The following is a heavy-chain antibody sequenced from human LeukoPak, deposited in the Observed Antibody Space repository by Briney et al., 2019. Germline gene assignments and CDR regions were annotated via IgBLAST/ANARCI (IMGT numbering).Heavy chain of an antibody. Sequence: PGGSLRLSCAASGFTFSSYAISWVRQAPGQGLEWMGGIIPIFGTANYAQKFQGRVTITADESTSTAYMELSSLRSEDTAVYYCAREQRVVVPADGTLPFDIWGQGTMVTVSS. V-gene: IGHV1-69*01. CDR2: IIPIFGTA. J-gene: IGHJ3*02. CDR1: GFTFSSYA. CDR3: AREQRVVVPADGTLPFDI. D-gene: IGHD2-2*01.